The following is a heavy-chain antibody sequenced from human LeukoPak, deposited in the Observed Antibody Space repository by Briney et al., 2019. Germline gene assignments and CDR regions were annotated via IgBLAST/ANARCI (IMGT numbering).Heavy chain of an antibody. CDR3: ARGLYKNGWYYFDY. V-gene: IGHV3-33*01. Sequence: PGGSLRLSCAASGFTFSGYGIHWVRQAPGKGLECVAFLSYDGSNKFYADSVKGRFTISRDNSENTLHLQMNSLKDEDTAVYYCARGLYKNGWYYFDYWGQGTLVTVSS. CDR2: LSYDGSNK. D-gene: IGHD6-19*01. J-gene: IGHJ4*02. CDR1: GFTFSGYG.